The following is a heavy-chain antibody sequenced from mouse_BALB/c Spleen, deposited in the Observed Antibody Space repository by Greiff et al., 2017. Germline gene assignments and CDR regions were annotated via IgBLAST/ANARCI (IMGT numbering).Heavy chain of an antibody. V-gene: IGHV5-9-1*01. CDR1: GFTFSSYA. J-gene: IGHJ3*01. CDR2: ISSGGSYT. D-gene: IGHD2-4*01. CDR3: ARLNDYDGFAY. Sequence: DVMLVESGGGLVKPGGSLKLSCAASGFTFSSYAMSWVRQTPEKRLEWVATISSGGSYTYYPDSVKGRFTISRDNAKNTLYLQMSSLRSEDTAMYYCARLNDYDGFAYWGQGTLVTVSA.